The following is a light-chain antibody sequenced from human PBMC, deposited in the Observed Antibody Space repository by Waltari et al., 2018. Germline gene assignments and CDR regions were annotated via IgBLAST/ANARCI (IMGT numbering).Light chain of an antibody. CDR1: SSDVGGYDF. V-gene: IGLV2-14*03. CDR3: SSYTSISTSVV. CDR2: DVY. Sequence: QSALTQPASVSGSPGQLITISCTGTSSDVGGYDFVSWYQQYPGKAPKLVIYDVYYRPSGVSDRFSASKSGNTASLTISGLQTEDEADYYCSSYTSISTSVVFGGGTKLTVL. J-gene: IGLJ2*01.